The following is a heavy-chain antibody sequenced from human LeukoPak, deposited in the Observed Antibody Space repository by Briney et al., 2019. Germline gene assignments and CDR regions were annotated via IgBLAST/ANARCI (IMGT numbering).Heavy chain of an antibody. CDR2: ISSSSSYI. V-gene: IGHV3-21*01. D-gene: IGHD6-19*01. Sequence: GGSLRLSCAASGFTFSSYSMNWVRQAPGKGLEWVSSISSSSSYIYYADSVKGRFTISRDNAKNSLYLQMNSLRAEDTAVYYCARGGSGWYGLDHWGQGTLVTVSS. J-gene: IGHJ4*02. CDR1: GFTFSSYS. CDR3: ARGGSGWYGLDH.